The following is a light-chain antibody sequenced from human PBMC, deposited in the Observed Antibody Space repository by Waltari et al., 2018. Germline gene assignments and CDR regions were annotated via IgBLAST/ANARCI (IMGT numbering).Light chain of an antibody. V-gene: IGKV2-24*01. CDR1: LVNRDRNHC. CDR3: TQATQLPYT. Sequence: LVNRDRNHCLSWLQQRPVQSPRLLVSRISTRFSGVPDRFSRSGGGTGLRLKHSKVEAEDVGVYYHTQATQLPYTLGQGPKLEIK. CDR2: RIS. J-gene: IGKJ2*01.